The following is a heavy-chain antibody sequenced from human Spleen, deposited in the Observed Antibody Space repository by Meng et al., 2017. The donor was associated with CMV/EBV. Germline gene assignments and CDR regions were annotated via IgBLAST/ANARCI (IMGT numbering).Heavy chain of an antibody. D-gene: IGHD6-13*01. J-gene: IGHJ5*02. V-gene: IGHV3-21*01. CDR1: GFTFSSYS. Sequence: ASGFTFSSYSMNWVRQAPGKGLEWVSYISSSSSYIYYADSVKGRFTISRDNAKNSLYLQMNSLRAEDTAVYYCASTAAAGVQNWFDPWGQGTLVTVSS. CDR2: ISSSSSYI. CDR3: ASTAAAGVQNWFDP.